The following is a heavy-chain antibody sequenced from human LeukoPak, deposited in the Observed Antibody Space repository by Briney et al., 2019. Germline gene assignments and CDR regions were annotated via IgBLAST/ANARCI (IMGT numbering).Heavy chain of an antibody. V-gene: IGHV3-30*04. CDR3: ATIYYDFWSGYRKNFDY. CDR1: GFTFSSYA. CDR2: ISYDGSNK. D-gene: IGHD3-3*01. Sequence: PGGSLRLSCAASGFTFSSYAMHWVRQAPGKGLEWVAVISYDGSNKYYADSVKGRFTISRDNSKNTLYLQMNSLRAEDTAVYYCATIYYDFWSGYRKNFDYWGQGTLVTVSS. J-gene: IGHJ4*02.